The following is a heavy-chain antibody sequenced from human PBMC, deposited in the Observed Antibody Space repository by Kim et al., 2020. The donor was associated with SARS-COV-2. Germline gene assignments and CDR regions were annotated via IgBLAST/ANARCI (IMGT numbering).Heavy chain of an antibody. CDR3: ARDLGSSGWYDYRPYFDY. V-gene: IGHV1-18*01. Sequence: ASVKFSCKASGYTFTSYGISWVRQAPGQGLEWMGWISAYNGNTNYAQKLQGRVTMTTDTSTSTAYMELRSLRSDDTAVYYCARDLGSSGWYDYRPYFDYWGQGTLVTVSS. CDR1: GYTFTSYG. CDR2: ISAYNGNT. J-gene: IGHJ4*02. D-gene: IGHD6-19*01.